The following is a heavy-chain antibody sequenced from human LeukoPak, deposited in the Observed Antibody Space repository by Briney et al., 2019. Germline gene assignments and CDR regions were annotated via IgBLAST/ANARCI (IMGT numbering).Heavy chain of an antibody. CDR3: ARQIVVVADFDY. CDR1: GGSISRSNYY. J-gene: IGHJ4*02. D-gene: IGHD2-15*01. CDR2: IDYSGST. Sequence: SQTLSLTCTVSGGSISRSNYYWGWIRQPPGKGLEWIGSIDYSGSTYSNPSLKSRVTISVDTSRNQLSLKLSSVTASDTAVYFCARQIVVVADFDYWGQGTLVTVSS. V-gene: IGHV4-39*01.